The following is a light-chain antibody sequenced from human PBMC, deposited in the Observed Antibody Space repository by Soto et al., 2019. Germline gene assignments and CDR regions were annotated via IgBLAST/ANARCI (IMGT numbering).Light chain of an antibody. CDR3: AAWDDSLSGGL. J-gene: IGLJ3*02. V-gene: IGLV1-44*01. Sequence: QSVLTQPPSASGTPGQRVTISCSGSSSNIGSNAVNWYQQLPGAAPKLLIYDHNRRPSGVPDRFSGSKSGTSASLAISGLQSEDEADYYCAAWDDSLSGGLFGGGTKLTVL. CDR1: SSNIGSNA. CDR2: DHN.